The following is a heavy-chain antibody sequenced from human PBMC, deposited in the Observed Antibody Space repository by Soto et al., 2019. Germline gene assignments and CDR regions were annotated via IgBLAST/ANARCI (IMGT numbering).Heavy chain of an antibody. CDR3: GRGWGELSVPY. CDR2: INHSGST. J-gene: IGHJ4*02. V-gene: IGHV4-34*01. D-gene: IGHD3-16*02. Sequence: PSETLSVTCAVYGGSFSGYYWSWIRQPPGKGLEWIGEINHSGSTNYNPCLKSRVTISVDTSKNQFSLKLSSVTAADTAVYYCGRGWGELSVPYWGQGTLVTVSS. CDR1: GGSFSGYY.